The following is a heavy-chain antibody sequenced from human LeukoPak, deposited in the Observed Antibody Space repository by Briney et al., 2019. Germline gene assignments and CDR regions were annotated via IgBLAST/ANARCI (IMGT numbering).Heavy chain of an antibody. D-gene: IGHD6-19*01. V-gene: IGHV4-30-2*01. CDR2: IYHSGST. CDR1: GGSISSGGYS. Sequence: PSQTLSLTCAVSGGSISSGGYSWSWIRQPPGKGLEWIGYIYHSGSTYYNPSLKSRVTISVDRSKNQFSLKLSSVTAADTAVYYCARGKLLRVVAGIVGRCYFDYWGQGTLVTVSS. J-gene: IGHJ4*01. CDR3: ARGKLLRVVAGIVGRCYFDY.